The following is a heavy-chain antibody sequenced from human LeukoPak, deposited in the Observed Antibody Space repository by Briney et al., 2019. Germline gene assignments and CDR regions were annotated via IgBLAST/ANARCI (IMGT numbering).Heavy chain of an antibody. Sequence: GGSLRLSCAASGFTFSSYWMNWARQAPGKGQEWVASINHNGNVNYYVDSVKGRFTISRDNAKNSLYPQMSNLRAEDTAVYFCARGGGLDVWGQGATVTVSS. CDR1: GFTFSSYW. CDR3: ARGGGLDV. V-gene: IGHV3-7*03. D-gene: IGHD3-16*01. CDR2: INHNGNVN. J-gene: IGHJ6*02.